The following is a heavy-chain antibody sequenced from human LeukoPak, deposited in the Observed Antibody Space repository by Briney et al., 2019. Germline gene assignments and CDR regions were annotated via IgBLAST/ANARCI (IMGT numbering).Heavy chain of an antibody. J-gene: IGHJ4*02. CDR1: GFTFSSYA. D-gene: IGHD4-17*01. CDR2: ISGSGDST. Sequence: GGSLRLSCAASGFTFSSYAMRWVRQAPGKGLEWVSSISGSGDSTYNADSVKGRFTISRDKSKNTLYLQMNSLRAEDTAVYYCARENYGQHYFDFWGQGTLVTVSS. V-gene: IGHV3-23*01. CDR3: ARENYGQHYFDF.